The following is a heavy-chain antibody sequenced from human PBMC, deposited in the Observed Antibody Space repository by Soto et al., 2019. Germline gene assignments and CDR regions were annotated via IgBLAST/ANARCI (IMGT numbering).Heavy chain of an antibody. CDR3: AKDITGYSGYDPDAFDI. D-gene: IGHD5-12*01. Sequence: DVQLVESGGGLVQPGRSLRLSCAASGFTFDDYAMHWVRQAPGKGLEWVSGISWNSGSIGYADSVKGRFTISRDNAKNSLYLQMNSLRAEDTALYYCAKDITGYSGYDPDAFDIWGQGTMVTVSS. CDR2: ISWNSGSI. V-gene: IGHV3-9*01. J-gene: IGHJ3*02. CDR1: GFTFDDYA.